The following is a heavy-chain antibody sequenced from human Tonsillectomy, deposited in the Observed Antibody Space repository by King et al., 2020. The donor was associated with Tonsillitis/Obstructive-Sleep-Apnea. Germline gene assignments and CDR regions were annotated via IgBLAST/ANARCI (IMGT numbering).Heavy chain of an antibody. V-gene: IGHV4-59*01. CDR2: FFYTWST. J-gene: IGHJ6*03. CDR1: GGSLSTYY. Sequence: QLQESGPGLVKPSETLSLTCTVSGGSLSTYYWSWIRQPPGKGLEWIGYFFYTWSTNYNPSLQSRVTISVDTSKNQFSPKLSSVTAADTAVYYCARGYYYYYMDVWGKGTTVTVSS. CDR3: ARGYYYYYMDV.